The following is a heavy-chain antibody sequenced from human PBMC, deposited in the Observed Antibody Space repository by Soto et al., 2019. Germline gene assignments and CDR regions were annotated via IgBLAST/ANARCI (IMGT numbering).Heavy chain of an antibody. D-gene: IGHD1-20*01. CDR2: ISDSSSYI. Sequence: KPGGSLRLSCEASGFAFSTYSMNWVRQAPGKGLEWVSSISDSSSYIYYADSVKGRFTISRDNTENSLYLQMNSLRAEDTAVYYCARPRLPSNNYYFDSWGQGTLVTVSS. CDR1: GFAFSTYS. V-gene: IGHV3-21*01. J-gene: IGHJ4*02. CDR3: ARPRLPSNNYYFDS.